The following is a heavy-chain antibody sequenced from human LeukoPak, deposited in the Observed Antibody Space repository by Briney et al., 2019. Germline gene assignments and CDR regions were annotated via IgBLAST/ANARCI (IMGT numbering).Heavy chain of an antibody. CDR2: IKEDGSDK. CDR3: ARVLWFGGIYYFDY. V-gene: IGHV3-7*04. CDR1: GFSFRSSW. D-gene: IGHD3-10*01. Sequence: GGSLRLSCAASGFSFRSSWMSWVRQAPGKGLEWVASIKEDGSDKYYVESVKGRFTISRENARNSLYLQMNSLRAEDTAVYYCARVLWFGGIYYFDYWGQGTLVTVSS. J-gene: IGHJ4*02.